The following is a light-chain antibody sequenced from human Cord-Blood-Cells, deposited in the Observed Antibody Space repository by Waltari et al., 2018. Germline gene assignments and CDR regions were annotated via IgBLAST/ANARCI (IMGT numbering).Light chain of an antibody. J-gene: IGKJ4*01. V-gene: IGKV3-15*01. Sequence: EIVMTQSPATMSVSQGERATLSCRASQSVSSNLAWYQQKPGQAPRLLIYGASTRATGIPARFSGSGSGTEFTLTISSLQSEDFAVYYCQQYNNWPPVTFGGGTKVEIK. CDR2: GAS. CDR3: QQYNNWPPVT. CDR1: QSVSSN.